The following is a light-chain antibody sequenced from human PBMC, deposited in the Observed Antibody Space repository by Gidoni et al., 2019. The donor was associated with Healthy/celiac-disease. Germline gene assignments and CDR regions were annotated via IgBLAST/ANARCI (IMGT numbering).Light chain of an antibody. CDR3: QQSYSTPRT. V-gene: IGKV1-39*01. Sequence: DVKMTRSPSSLSASVGDRVTITCRASQSISSYLNWYQQKPVKAPKLLIYAASSLPSGVPSRFSGSGSGTDFTLTISSLQPEDFATYYCQQSYSTPRTFXQXTQLEIK. CDR1: QSISSY. J-gene: IGKJ1*01. CDR2: AAS.